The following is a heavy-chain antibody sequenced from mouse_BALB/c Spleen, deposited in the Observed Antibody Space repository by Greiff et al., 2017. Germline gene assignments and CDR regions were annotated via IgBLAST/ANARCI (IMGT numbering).Heavy chain of an antibody. CDR2: IRLKSNNYAT. CDR3: TRLAWFAY. Sequence: EVNVVESGGGLVQPGGSMKLSCVASGFTFSNYWMNWVRQSPEKGLEWVAEIRLKSNNYATHYAESVKGRFTISRDDSKSSVYLQMNNLRAEDTGIYYCTRLAWFAYWGQGTLVTVSA. V-gene: IGHV6-6*02. J-gene: IGHJ3*01. CDR1: GFTFSNYW.